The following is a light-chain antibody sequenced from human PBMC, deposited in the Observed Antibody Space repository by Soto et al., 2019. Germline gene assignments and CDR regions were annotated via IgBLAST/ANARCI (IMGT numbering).Light chain of an antibody. J-gene: IGLJ2*01. CDR3: QVWEANGDQVV. V-gene: IGLV3-21*01. CDR2: YDS. Sequence: SYELTQPPSVSVAPGETARISCGGTNVGSRSVHWYQQKPGQAPFLVIYYDSDRPSGIPERFSGSNSGNTATLIISRVEAGDEADYYCQVWEANGDQVVFGEGTKLTVL. CDR1: NVGSRS.